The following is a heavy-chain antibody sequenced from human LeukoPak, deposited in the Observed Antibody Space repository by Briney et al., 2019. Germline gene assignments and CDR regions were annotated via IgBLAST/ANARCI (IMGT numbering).Heavy chain of an antibody. CDR3: TTGVLGYYDFWSGFDY. D-gene: IGHD3-3*01. Sequence: PGGSLRLSCAASGFSFDDYGMSWVRQAPGKGLEWVSAISGSGGSTYYADSVKGRFTISRDNSKNTLYLQMNSPRAEDTAVYYCTTGVLGYYDFWSGFDYWGQGTRVTVSS. CDR2: ISGSGGST. J-gene: IGHJ4*02. CDR1: GFSFDDYG. V-gene: IGHV3-23*01.